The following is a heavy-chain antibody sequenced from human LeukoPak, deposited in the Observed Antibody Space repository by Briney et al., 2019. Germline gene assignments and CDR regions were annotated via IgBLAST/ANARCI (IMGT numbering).Heavy chain of an antibody. Sequence: SETLSLTCAVYGGSFSGYYWSWIRQPPGKGLEWIGNTYYSGSTNYKPSLKGRVTISLNTSKNQFSLKLSSVTAADTAVYYCAREAHSRHGGYGHYFDYWGQGSLVTVSS. CDR2: TYYSGST. V-gene: IGHV4-59*01. D-gene: IGHD5-12*01. CDR3: AREAHSRHGGYGHYFDY. CDR1: GGSFSGYY. J-gene: IGHJ4*02.